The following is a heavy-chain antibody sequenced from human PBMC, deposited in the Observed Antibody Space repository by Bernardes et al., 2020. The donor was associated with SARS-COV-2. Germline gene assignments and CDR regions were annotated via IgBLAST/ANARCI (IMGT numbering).Heavy chain of an antibody. J-gene: IGHJ5*02. CDR1: GFTFSSYA. V-gene: IGHV3-23*01. Sequence: GSLRLSCAASGFTFSSYAMIWVRQAPGKGPEFVSAIGAGGSVTNYADSAKGRFTISRDNSKNTLSLQMNSLRAEDTALYYCARGLFCSSTSCLLPWGQGTLVTVSS. D-gene: IGHD2-2*01. CDR3: ARGLFCSSTSCLLP. CDR2: IGAGGSVT.